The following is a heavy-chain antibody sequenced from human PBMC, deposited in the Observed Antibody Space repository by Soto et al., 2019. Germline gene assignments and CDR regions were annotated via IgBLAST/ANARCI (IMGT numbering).Heavy chain of an antibody. V-gene: IGHV4-31*03. J-gene: IGHJ4*02. CDR1: GGSISSGGYY. D-gene: IGHD6-19*01. CDR2: IYYSGST. CDR3: ARDFLLGGAVAGTDY. Sequence: QVQLQESGPGLVKPSQTLSLTCTVSGGSISSGGYYWSWIRQHPGKGLEWIGYIYYSGSTYYNPSLKSRVTISVDTSKSQFSLKLSSVTAADTAVYYCARDFLLGGAVAGTDYWGQGTLVTVSS.